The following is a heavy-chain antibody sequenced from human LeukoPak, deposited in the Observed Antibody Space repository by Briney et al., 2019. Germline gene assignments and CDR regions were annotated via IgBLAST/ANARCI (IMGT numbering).Heavy chain of an antibody. J-gene: IGHJ4*02. Sequence: PGGSLRLSCATSGFTFSSYSMNWIRQAPGKGLEWVSSISSSTSYIYYADSVKGRFTISKDNAKNSLYLQMNSLRAEDTAVYYCARAGGSTVSHSDYWGQGTLVTVSS. CDR3: ARAGGSTVSHSDY. CDR2: ISSSTSYI. CDR1: GFTFSSYS. V-gene: IGHV3-21*01. D-gene: IGHD4-17*01.